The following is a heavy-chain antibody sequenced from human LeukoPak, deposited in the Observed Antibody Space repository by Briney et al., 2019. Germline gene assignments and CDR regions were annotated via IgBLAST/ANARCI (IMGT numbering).Heavy chain of an antibody. V-gene: IGHV3-30*18. CDR3: AKDQGENYDYVWGSPKRFLDY. J-gene: IGHJ4*02. Sequence: GGSLRLSCAASGFTFSSYGMHWVRQAPGKGLEWVAVISYDGSNKYYADSVKGRFTISRDNSKNTLYLQMNSLRAEDTAVYYCAKDQGENYDYVWGSPKRFLDYWGQGTLVTVSS. CDR1: GFTFSSYG. D-gene: IGHD3-16*01. CDR2: ISYDGSNK.